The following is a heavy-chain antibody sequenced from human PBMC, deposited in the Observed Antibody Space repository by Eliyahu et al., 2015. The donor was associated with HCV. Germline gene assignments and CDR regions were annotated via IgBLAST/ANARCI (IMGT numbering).Heavy chain of an antibody. V-gene: IGHV3-7*03. CDR1: GFXFSSYW. Sequence: EVQLVESGGGLVQPGGSLRLSXAASGFXFSSYWMSWVRQAPGKGLEWVANIKQDGSEKYYVDSVKGRFTISRDNAKNSLYLQMNSLRAEDTAVYYCARTEVRYVSPDYWGQGTLVTVSS. J-gene: IGHJ4*02. D-gene: IGHD3-10*01. CDR3: ARTEVRYVSPDY. CDR2: IKQDGSEK.